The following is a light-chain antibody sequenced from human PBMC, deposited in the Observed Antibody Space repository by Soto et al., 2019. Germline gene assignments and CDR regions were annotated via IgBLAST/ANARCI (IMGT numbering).Light chain of an antibody. CDR1: SSNIENNY. CDR3: VTWDGNLSAGV. Sequence: QSALTQPPSVSAAPGQTVTISCSGGSSNIENNYVSWYQHFPGTAPKLLIYEANNRPSGIPDRFSGSKSGTSATLGITGLQTGDEADYYCVTWDGNLSAGVFGGGTKVTVL. V-gene: IGLV1-51*02. CDR2: EAN. J-gene: IGLJ2*01.